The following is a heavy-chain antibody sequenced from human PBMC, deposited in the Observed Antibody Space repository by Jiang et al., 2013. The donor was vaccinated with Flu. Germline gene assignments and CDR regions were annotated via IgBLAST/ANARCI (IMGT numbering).Heavy chain of an antibody. V-gene: IGHV3-49*02. CDR2: IRNKTLYVGRT. J-gene: IGHJ4*02. CDR3: TRDLVRDIILIPATYFDY. Sequence: EWVGFIRNKTLYVGRTDYAASVKGRFTISRDDSKSIAYLQMSSLKTEDTAVYYCTRDLVRDIILIPATYFDYWGQGALVTVSS. D-gene: IGHD2-2*01.